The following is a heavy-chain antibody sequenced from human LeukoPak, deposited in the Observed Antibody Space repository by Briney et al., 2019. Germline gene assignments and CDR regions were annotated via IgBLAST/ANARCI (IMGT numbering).Heavy chain of an antibody. J-gene: IGHJ4*02. Sequence: ASVKVSCKASGGTFSNYAISWVRQAPGQGLEWMGGIIPIFGTANYAQKFQGRVTITADESTSTAYMELSSLRSEDTAVYYCARGDIVVVPGGPAYHFDYWGQGTLVTVSS. V-gene: IGHV1-69*13. CDR2: IIPIFGTA. D-gene: IGHD2-2*01. CDR3: ARGDIVVVPGGPAYHFDY. CDR1: GGTFSNYA.